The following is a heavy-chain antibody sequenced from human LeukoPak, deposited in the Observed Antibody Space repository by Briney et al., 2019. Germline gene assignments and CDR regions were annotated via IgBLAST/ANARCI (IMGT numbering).Heavy chain of an antibody. V-gene: IGHV4-59*01. CDR3: ARAQTRSLRDYYYYMDV. CDR2: IYYSGST. J-gene: IGHJ6*03. Sequence: KTSETLSLTCTVSGGSISSYYWSWIRQPPGKGLEWIGYIYYSGSTNYNPSLKSRVTISVDTSKNQFSLKLSSVTAADTAVYYCARAQTRSLRDYYYYMDVWGKGTTVTISS. CDR1: GGSISSYY.